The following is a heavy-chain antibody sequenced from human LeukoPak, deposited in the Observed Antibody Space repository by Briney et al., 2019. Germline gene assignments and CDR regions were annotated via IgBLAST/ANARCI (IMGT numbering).Heavy chain of an antibody. CDR2: IYPGDSDT. V-gene: IGHV5-51*01. CDR1: GFTFGDYA. CDR3: ARYVDTAIYYYYGMDV. Sequence: AGGSLRLSCTASGFTFGDYAMSWVRQMPGKGLEWMGIIYPGDSDTRYSPSFQGQVTISADKSISTAYLQWSSLKASDTAMYYCARYVDTAIYYYYGMDVWGQGTTVTVS. J-gene: IGHJ6*02. D-gene: IGHD5-18*01.